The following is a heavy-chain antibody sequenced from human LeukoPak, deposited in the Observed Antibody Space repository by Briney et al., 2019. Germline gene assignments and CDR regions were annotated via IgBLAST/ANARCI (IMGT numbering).Heavy chain of an antibody. CDR2: IGPTGSEI. J-gene: IGHJ4*02. CDR1: GLTFSTSC. D-gene: IGHD1-14*01. Sequence: GGSLRLSCTASGLTFSTSCFNWVRQAPGKGLEWVASIGPTGSEIYHADSINGRFTISRHNDNNFLYLQMNSLRAEDTAVYYCATETNGRHYDYWGQGTLLTVSS. V-gene: IGHV3-21*06. CDR3: ATETNGRHYDY.